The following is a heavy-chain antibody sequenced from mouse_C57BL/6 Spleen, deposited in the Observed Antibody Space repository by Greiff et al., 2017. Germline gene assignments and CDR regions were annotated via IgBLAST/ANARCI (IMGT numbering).Heavy chain of an antibody. CDR1: GYSITSGYY. CDR3: ARGELGWYFDV. J-gene: IGHJ1*03. Sequence: EVQLQESGPGLVKPSQSLSLTCSVTGYSITSGYYWNWIRQFPGNKLEWMGYISYDGSNNYNPSLKNRISITRDTSKNQFFLKLNSVTTEDTATYYCARGELGWYFDVWGTGTTVTVSS. D-gene: IGHD4-1*01. CDR2: ISYDGSN. V-gene: IGHV3-6*01.